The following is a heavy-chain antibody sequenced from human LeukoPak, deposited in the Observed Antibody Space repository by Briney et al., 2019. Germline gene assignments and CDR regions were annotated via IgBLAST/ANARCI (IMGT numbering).Heavy chain of an antibody. CDR1: GFTFSSYW. J-gene: IGHJ4*02. CDR3: AKTSSYYDILTGYSDY. D-gene: IGHD3-9*01. Sequence: PGGSLGLSCAASGFTFSSYWISWVRQAPGKGLEWVANIKQDGSEKYYVDSVKGRFTISRDNSKNTLYLQMNSLRAEDTAVYYCAKTSSYYDILTGYSDYWGQGTLVTVSS. CDR2: IKQDGSEK. V-gene: IGHV3-7*01.